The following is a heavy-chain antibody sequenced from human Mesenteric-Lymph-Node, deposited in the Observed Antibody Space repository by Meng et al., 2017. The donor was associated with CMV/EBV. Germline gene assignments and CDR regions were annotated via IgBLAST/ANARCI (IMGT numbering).Heavy chain of an antibody. J-gene: IGHJ5*02. CDR2: INANSGGS. CDR1: GYTFTGYY. Sequence: ASVKVSCKASGYTFTGYYMHWVRQAPGQGLEWMGWINANSGGSDYAQKFQGRITMTRDTSINTAYMELSRLKSDDTAVYYCTRESRGLDGDYYGSANYNWFDPWGQGTLVTVSS. D-gene: IGHD3-10*01. V-gene: IGHV1-2*02. CDR3: TRESRGLDGDYYGSANYNWFDP.